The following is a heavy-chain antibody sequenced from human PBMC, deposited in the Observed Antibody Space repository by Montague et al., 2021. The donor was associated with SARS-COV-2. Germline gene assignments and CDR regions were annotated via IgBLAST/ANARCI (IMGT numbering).Heavy chain of an antibody. Sequence: SETLSLTCAVYGGSFSDYYWTWIRQSPGKGLEWIGSIYHSGSTFYNPSLKSRVSMSVDTSKNQFSLKLSPVTAADTAMYYCARVKWELSVGNVFDIWGQGTMVTVSS. CDR2: IYHSGST. V-gene: IGHV4-34*01. CDR3: ARVKWELSVGNVFDI. D-gene: IGHD1-26*01. CDR1: GGSFSDYY. J-gene: IGHJ3*02.